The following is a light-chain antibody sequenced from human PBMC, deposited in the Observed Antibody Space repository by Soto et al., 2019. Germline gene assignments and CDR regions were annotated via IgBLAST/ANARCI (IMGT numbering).Light chain of an antibody. CDR3: SSYTGISTPYV. Sequence: QSVLTQPASVSGSPGQSITISCTGTSSDVGGYNYVSWYQQHPGKAPKLMIHEVSDRPSGVSNRFSGSKSGNTASLTISGLQAEDEADYYCSSYTGISTPYVFGTGTKVT. J-gene: IGLJ1*01. CDR2: EVS. CDR1: SSDVGGYNY. V-gene: IGLV2-14*01.